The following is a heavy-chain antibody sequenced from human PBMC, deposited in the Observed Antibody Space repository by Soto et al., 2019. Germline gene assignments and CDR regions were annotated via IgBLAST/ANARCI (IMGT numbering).Heavy chain of an antibody. D-gene: IGHD3-16*01. CDR2: ISAYNGNT. J-gene: IGHJ6*03. Sequence: QVQLVQSGAEVKKPGASVKVSCKASGYTFTSYGISWVRQAPGQGLEWMGWISAYNGNTNYAQKRQGRVTRTTDTSTSTAYMELRSLRSDDTAVYYCARAYYDYIWGSYAYYYYMDVWGKGTTVTVSS. CDR3: ARAYYDYIWGSYAYYYYMDV. V-gene: IGHV1-18*01. CDR1: GYTFTSYG.